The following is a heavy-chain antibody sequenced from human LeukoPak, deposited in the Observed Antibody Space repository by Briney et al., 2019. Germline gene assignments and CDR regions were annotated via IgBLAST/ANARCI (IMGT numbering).Heavy chain of an antibody. D-gene: IGHD3-22*01. J-gene: IGHJ3*02. Sequence: GGSLRLSCAASGFTFSSYAMSWVRQAPGKGLEWVSAISGSGGSTYYADSVKGRFTISRDNSKNTLYLQMNSLRAEDTAVYYCAKDGYYYDSSSYHDAFDIWGQGTMVTVSS. CDR3: AKDGYYYDSSSYHDAFDI. V-gene: IGHV3-23*01. CDR2: ISGSGGST. CDR1: GFTFSSYA.